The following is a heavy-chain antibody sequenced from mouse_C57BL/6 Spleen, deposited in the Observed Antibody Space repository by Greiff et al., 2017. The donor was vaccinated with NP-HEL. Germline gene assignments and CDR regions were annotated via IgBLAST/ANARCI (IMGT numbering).Heavy chain of an antibody. CDR1: GYTFTDYE. CDR2: IDPETGGT. D-gene: IGHD1-1*01. CDR3: TRNPDYYGSSYDWYFDV. Sequence: QVQLQQSGAELVRPGASVTLSCKASGYTFTDYEMHWVKPTPVHGLEWIGAIDPETGGTAYNQKFKGKAILTADKSSSTAYMELRSLTSEDSAVYYCTRNPDYYGSSYDWYFDVWGTGTTVTVSS. V-gene: IGHV1-15*01. J-gene: IGHJ1*03.